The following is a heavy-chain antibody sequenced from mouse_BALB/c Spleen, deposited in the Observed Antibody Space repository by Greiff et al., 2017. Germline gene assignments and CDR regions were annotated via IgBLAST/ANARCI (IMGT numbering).Heavy chain of an antibody. CDR2: INPSNGGT. J-gene: IGHJ2*01. D-gene: IGHD1-1*01. Sequence: QVQLQQPGAELVKPGASVKLSCKASGYTFTSYCMHWVKLRPGQGFEWIGEINPSNGGTNYNEKFKRTATLTADKSSSTAYMQLSSLTSEDAAVYYCTVEDYGSSYFFGCWGQGTTLTVSS. CDR3: TVEDYGSSYFFGC. V-gene: IGHV1S16*01. CDR1: GYTFTSYC.